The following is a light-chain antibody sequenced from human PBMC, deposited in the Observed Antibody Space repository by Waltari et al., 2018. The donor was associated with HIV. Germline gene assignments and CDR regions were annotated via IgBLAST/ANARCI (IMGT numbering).Light chain of an antibody. CDR3: QEYTTYLGT. CDR2: KAS. V-gene: IGKV1-5*03. CDR1: QSIGVW. Sequence: DIQMTKSPSTLPASAGAPLTITCRASQSIGVWLAWYQQKPGKAPNFLISKASSLESGVPSRFSGSGAATEFTLTISSLQPDDFATYFCQEYTTYLGTFGQGTKVEIK. J-gene: IGKJ1*01.